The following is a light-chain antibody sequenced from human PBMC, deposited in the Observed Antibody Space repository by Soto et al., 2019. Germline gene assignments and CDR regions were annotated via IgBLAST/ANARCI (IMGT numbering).Light chain of an antibody. CDR2: NTN. V-gene: IGLV8-61*01. Sequence: QAVVTQEPSFSVSPGGTVTLTCGLSSGPVFTSSYPNWYQHTPGQAPRTLIFNTNTRSSGVPDRFSGSILGDKAALTITGAQADDDSYYYCLLYLGGGIGVVGGGTKLT. CDR3: LLYLGGGIGV. CDR1: SGPVFTSSY. J-gene: IGLJ3*02.